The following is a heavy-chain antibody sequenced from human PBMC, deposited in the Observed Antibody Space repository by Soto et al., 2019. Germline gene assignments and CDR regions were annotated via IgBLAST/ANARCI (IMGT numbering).Heavy chain of an antibody. CDR1: GGSISSGGYY. Sequence: QVQLQESGPGLVKPSQTLSLTCTVSGGSISSGGYYWIWIRQHPGKGLEWIGYIYYSGSTYYNPSLKSRVTISVDTSKNQFSLKLSSVTAADTAVYYCARVRQVEYYYGSGSYLGPFDYWGQGTLVTVSS. D-gene: IGHD3-10*01. J-gene: IGHJ4*02. CDR2: IYYSGST. CDR3: ARVRQVEYYYGSGSYLGPFDY. V-gene: IGHV4-31*03.